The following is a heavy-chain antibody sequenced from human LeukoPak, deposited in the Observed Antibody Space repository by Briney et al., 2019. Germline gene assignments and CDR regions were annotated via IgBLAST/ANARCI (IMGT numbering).Heavy chain of an antibody. CDR2: VSKTGDT. Sequence: SETLSLTCTVSGGSLTTHYWAWLRQPPGKGLEWIGFVSKTGDTNSNPSLKSRVTISVDTSKNTFSLQLSSLTAADTAAYFCARRGAPSKLYYLDPWGQGTLVTVCS. CDR3: ARRGAPSKLYYLDP. J-gene: IGHJ5*02. CDR1: GGSLTTHY. V-gene: IGHV4-59*08. D-gene: IGHD2/OR15-2a*01.